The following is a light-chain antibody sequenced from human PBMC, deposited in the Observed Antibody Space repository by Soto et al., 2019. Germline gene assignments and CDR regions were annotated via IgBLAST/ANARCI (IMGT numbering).Light chain of an antibody. V-gene: IGKV3-15*01. J-gene: IGKJ3*01. CDR3: QQYNTWPPT. CDR1: QSVDSSH. Sequence: EIVLTQSPGTLSLSPGERATLSCRASQSVDSSHLAWYQQKPGQAPRLLIYGASTRATGIPARFSGSGSGTEFTLAINSLQSEGFAVYWCQQYNTWPPTFGPGTKVDIK. CDR2: GAS.